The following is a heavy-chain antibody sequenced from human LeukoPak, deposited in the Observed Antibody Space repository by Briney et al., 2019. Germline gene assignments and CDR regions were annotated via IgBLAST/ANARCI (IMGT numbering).Heavy chain of an antibody. J-gene: IGHJ4*02. CDR1: GFTFSRYW. D-gene: IGHD3-10*01. Sequence: PGGSLRLSCVASGFTFSRYWMHWVRQAPGKGLVWVSRINSDGRSTNYADSVKGRFSISRDNAENTLYLQMNSLRVEDTAVYYCAKVGFSDYWGLGTLVTVSS. CDR3: AKVGFSDY. V-gene: IGHV3-74*01. CDR2: INSDGRST.